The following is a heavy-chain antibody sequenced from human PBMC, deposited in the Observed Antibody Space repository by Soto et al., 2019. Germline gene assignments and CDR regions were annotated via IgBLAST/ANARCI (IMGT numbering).Heavy chain of an antibody. CDR2: IYHSGST. CDR1: GGSISSGGYS. Sequence: SETLSLTCAVSGGSISSGGYSWSWIRQPPGKGLEWIGYIYHSGSTYYNPSLKSRVTISVDTSKNQFSLKLSSVTAADTAVYYCARDSDFDYWGQGTLVTVSS. CDR3: ARDSDFDY. J-gene: IGHJ4*02. V-gene: IGHV4-30-2*05.